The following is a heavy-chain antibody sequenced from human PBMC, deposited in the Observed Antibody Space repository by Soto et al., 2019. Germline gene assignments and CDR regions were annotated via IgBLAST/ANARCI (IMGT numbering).Heavy chain of an antibody. V-gene: IGHV1-8*01. CDR2: MNPNSGNT. J-gene: IGHJ6*02. Sequence: ASVKVSCKASGYTFTSYDINWVRQATGQGLEWMGWMNPNSGNTGYAQKFQGRVTMTRNTSISTAYMELSSLRSDDTAVYYCARRSGSGSSYGMDVWGQGTTVTVSS. CDR3: ARRSGSGSSYGMDV. D-gene: IGHD3-10*01. CDR1: GYTFTSYD.